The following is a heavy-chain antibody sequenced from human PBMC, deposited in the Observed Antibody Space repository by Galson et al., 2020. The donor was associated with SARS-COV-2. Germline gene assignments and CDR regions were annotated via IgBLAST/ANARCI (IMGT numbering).Heavy chain of an antibody. Sequence: GESLKISCAASGFTFSSYSMHWVRQGPGKGLQWVASISYDGSIKFYADSVKGRFTISRDNSRNTLYLEMNSLGPEDTAFYYCAREGRGPLDDWGQGTLLTVSS. CDR2: ISYDGSIK. CDR1: GFTFSSYS. J-gene: IGHJ4*02. D-gene: IGHD3-10*01. CDR3: AREGRGPLDD. V-gene: IGHV3-30*01.